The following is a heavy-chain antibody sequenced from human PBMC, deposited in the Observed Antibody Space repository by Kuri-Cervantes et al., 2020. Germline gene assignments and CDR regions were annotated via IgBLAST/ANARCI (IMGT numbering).Heavy chain of an antibody. D-gene: IGHD6-13*01. CDR3: ARVHTSSWSD. J-gene: IGHJ4*02. Sequence: SETLSLTCTVSGGSISSGDYYWSWIRQPPGKGLGWMGEINHSGSTNYNLSLKSRVTISVDTPKNQFSLKLTSVTAADTAVYYCARVHTSSWSDWGQGTLVTVSS. CDR2: INHSGST. V-gene: IGHV4-39*07. CDR1: GGSISSGDYY.